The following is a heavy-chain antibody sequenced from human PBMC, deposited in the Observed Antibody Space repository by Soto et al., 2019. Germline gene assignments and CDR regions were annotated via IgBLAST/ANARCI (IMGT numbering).Heavy chain of an antibody. CDR1: GGTFSSYP. V-gene: IGHV1-69*01. J-gene: IGHJ6*02. Sequence: QVQLVQSGAEVKKPGSSVKVSCEASGGTFSSYPINWVRQAPGQGLEWMGGIIPFFGTSNYAQKFQGRVTITGDDSTSKAYMELRSLSAEDTAVYYCARVGHITNYGMADWGQGTTVTVSS. D-gene: IGHD1-26*01. CDR3: ARVGHITNYGMAD. CDR2: IIPFFGTS.